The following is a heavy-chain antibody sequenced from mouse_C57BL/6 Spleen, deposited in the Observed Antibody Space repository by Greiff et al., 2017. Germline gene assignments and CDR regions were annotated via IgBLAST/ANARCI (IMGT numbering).Heavy chain of an antibody. D-gene: IGHD2-4*01. V-gene: IGHV1-80*01. CDR3: ARGGYDYDEGGFDY. CDR2: IYPGDGDT. J-gene: IGHJ2*01. CDR1: GYAFSSYW. Sequence: QVQLQQSGAELVKPGASVKISCKASGYAFSSYWMNWVKQRPGKGLEWIGQIYPGDGDTNYNGKFKGKATLTADKSSSTAYMQLSSLTSEDSAVYFCARGGYDYDEGGFDYWGQGTTLTVSS.